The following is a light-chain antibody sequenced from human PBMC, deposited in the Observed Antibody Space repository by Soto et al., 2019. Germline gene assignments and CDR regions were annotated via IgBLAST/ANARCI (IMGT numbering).Light chain of an antibody. J-gene: IGKJ1*01. Sequence: IQMTQSPSSLSASVGDRVTISCRASQGIGNALGWYQQKPGKAPKRLIYGASSLQSGVPSRFSGSASGTEFTLTISSLQPEDFATYYCLQHHTYPWTFGQGTKVDIK. V-gene: IGKV1-17*01. CDR2: GAS. CDR1: QGIGNA. CDR3: LQHHTYPWT.